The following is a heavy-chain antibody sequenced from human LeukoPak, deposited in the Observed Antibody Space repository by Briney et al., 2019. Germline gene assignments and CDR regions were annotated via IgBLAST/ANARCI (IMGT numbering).Heavy chain of an antibody. CDR2: VSLEGVR. V-gene: IGHV4-4*02. J-gene: IGHJ4*02. D-gene: IGHD2-8*01. Sequence: SGTPSLTRGVSGGSISTTNWWSWVRQFPGQGLQWIGVVSLEGVRNYNPSLTRRDTMSSARAKNLLSLNINSFTAADTAVYYCSRENGAFFPFGYWGQGILVTV. CDR1: GGSISTTNW. CDR3: SRENGAFFPFGY.